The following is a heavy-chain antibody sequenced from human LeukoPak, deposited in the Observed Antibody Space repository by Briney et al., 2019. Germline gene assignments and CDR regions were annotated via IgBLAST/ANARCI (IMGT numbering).Heavy chain of an antibody. V-gene: IGHV5-51*01. CDR1: GYTFTNYW. CDR3: ARRRDVYNLVDY. CDR2: IYPGDSDT. J-gene: IGHJ4*02. D-gene: IGHD5-24*01. Sequence: GESLKISCKGSGYTFTNYWIGWVRQMPGKGLEWMGVIYPGDSDTTYSPSFQGQVTISADKSISTAYLRWNSLKASDTAMYYCARRRDVYNLVDYWGQGTLATVSS.